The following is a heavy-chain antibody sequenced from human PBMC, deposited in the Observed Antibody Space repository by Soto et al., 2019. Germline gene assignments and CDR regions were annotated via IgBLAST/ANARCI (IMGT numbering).Heavy chain of an antibody. Sequence: GGSLRLSCAASGFTFNNYAMTWVRQVPGKGLEWVSTISGSGESTYYADSVKGRFSISRDNSRNMLYLQMNSLRGDDTAVYYCAKAITNRLRIVDYWGQGTLVTVSS. CDR3: AKAITNRLRIVDY. D-gene: IGHD4-17*01. J-gene: IGHJ4*02. V-gene: IGHV3-23*01. CDR1: GFTFNNYA. CDR2: ISGSGEST.